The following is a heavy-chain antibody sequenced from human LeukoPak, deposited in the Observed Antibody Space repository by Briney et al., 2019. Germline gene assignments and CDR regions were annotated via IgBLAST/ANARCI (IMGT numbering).Heavy chain of an antibody. Sequence: GGSLRLSCAASGFTFSSCAMSWARQAPGKGLEWVSGISGSGASRYDADSVKGRVTISRDNSKNTLYLQMNSLRAEDTAVYYCAKVMDSYSSSWYQNPYYFDYWGQGTLVTVSS. CDR2: ISGSGASR. CDR1: GFTFSSCA. D-gene: IGHD6-13*01. CDR3: AKVMDSYSSSWYQNPYYFDY. J-gene: IGHJ4*02. V-gene: IGHV3-23*01.